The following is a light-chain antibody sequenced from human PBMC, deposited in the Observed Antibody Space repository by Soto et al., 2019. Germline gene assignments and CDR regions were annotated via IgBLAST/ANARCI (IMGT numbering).Light chain of an antibody. J-gene: IGLJ2*01. V-gene: IGLV2-8*01. CDR3: RSYAGSYNFVV. CDR2: EVT. Sequence: QSALTQPPSASGSPGQSVTISCTGTSSDVGYYNYVSWYQQRPGKAPKLMIYEVTKRPSGVPDRFSGSKSGNTASLTVSGLQAEDEADYYCRSYAGSYNFVVFGGGTKLTVL. CDR1: SSDVGYYNY.